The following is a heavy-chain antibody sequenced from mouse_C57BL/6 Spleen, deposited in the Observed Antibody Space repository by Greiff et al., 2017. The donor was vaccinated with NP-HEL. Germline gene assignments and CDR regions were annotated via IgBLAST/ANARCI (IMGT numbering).Heavy chain of an antibody. V-gene: IGHV1-82*01. CDR1: GYAFSSSW. Sequence: QVQLKESGPELVKPGASVKISCKASGYAFSSSWMNWVKQRPGKGLEWIGRIYPGDGDTNYNGKFKGKATLTADKSSSTAYMQLSSLTSEDSAVYFCARNLYDEAMDYWGQGTSVTVSS. CDR2: IYPGDGDT. CDR3: ARNLYDEAMDY. J-gene: IGHJ4*01. D-gene: IGHD2-12*01.